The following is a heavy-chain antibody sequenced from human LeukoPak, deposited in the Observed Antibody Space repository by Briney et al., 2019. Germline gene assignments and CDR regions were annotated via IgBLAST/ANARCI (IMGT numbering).Heavy chain of an antibody. J-gene: IGHJ6*03. D-gene: IGHD3-16*01. CDR3: TTLLMITFGGVDMDV. CDR1: GFTFSGSA. Sequence: GGSLRLSCAASGFTFSGSAMHWVRQASGKGLEWVGRIRSKANSYATAYAASVKGRFTISRDDSKNTAYLQMNSLKTEDTAVYYCTTLLMITFGGVDMDVWGKGTTVTVSS. CDR2: IRSKANSYAT. V-gene: IGHV3-73*01.